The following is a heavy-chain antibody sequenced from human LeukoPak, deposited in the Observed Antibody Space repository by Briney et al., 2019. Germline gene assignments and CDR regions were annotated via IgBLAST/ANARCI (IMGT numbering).Heavy chain of an antibody. J-gene: IGHJ4*02. CDR1: GFTFSSYA. CDR2: ISGSGGST. Sequence: GGSLRLSFAASGFTFSSYAMSWVRQAPGKGLEWVSAISGSGGSTYYADSVKGRFTISRDNSKNTLYLQMNSLRAGDTAVYYCATHVDTAMVLFDYWGQGTLVTVSS. V-gene: IGHV3-23*01. CDR3: ATHVDTAMVLFDY. D-gene: IGHD5-18*01.